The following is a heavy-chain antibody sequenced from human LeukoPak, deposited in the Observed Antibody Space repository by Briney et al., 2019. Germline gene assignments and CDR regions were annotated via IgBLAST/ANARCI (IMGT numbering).Heavy chain of an antibody. CDR3: ARVGGDVLSGHRTGYYYAMDV. CDR1: GFTFTRFA. D-gene: IGHD3-3*01. J-gene: IGHJ6*02. Sequence: GRSLRLSCAASGFTFTRFAMYWVRQAPGKGLKCVALISYDGSNRYYADSVKGRFTISRDNSKNTVYLQMNSSRAEDTAVYYCARVGGDVLSGHRTGYYYAMDVWGQGTTVTVSS. V-gene: IGHV3-30*04. CDR2: ISYDGSNR.